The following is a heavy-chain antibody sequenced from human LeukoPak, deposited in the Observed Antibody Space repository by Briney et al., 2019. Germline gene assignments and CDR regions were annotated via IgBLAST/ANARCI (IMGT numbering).Heavy chain of an antibody. V-gene: IGHV4-59*12. CDR1: GGSISSYY. D-gene: IGHD2-15*01. CDR2: IYYSGST. J-gene: IGHJ6*02. CDR3: ARAAALDYYYYYGMDV. Sequence: PSETLSLTCTVSGGSISSYYWSWIRQPPGKGLEWIGYIYYSGSTNYNPSLKSRVTISVDTSKNQFSLKLSSVTAADTAVYYCARAAALDYYYYYGMDVWGQGTTVTVSS.